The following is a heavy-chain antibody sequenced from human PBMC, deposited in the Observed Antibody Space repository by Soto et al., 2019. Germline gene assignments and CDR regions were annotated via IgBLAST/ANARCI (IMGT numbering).Heavy chain of an antibody. J-gene: IGHJ6*02. V-gene: IGHV4-59*01. CDR3: ARDLWGYCGTDCYPLDV. CDR2: IYHSGST. D-gene: IGHD2-21*02. Sequence: PAETLSLTCTVSGAFISNYYWSWIRQAPGRGLEWIGYIYHSGSTSYIPSLKSRVTISVDTSKNQFSLKLNSVTAADTAVYYCARDLWGYCGTDCYPLDVWGQGTTVTVS. CDR1: GAFISNYY.